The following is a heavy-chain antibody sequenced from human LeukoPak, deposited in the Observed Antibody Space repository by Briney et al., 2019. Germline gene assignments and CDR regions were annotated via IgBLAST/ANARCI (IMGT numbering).Heavy chain of an antibody. Sequence: GGSLRLSCAASGFTFSSYGMHWVRQAPGKGLEWVAVIWYDGSNKYYADSVKGRFTISRDNSKNTLYLQMNSLRAEDTAVYYCARDISWWQWLVLAYWGQGTLVTVSS. CDR1: GFTFSSYG. CDR2: IWYDGSNK. J-gene: IGHJ4*02. V-gene: IGHV3-33*01. CDR3: ARDISWWQWLVLAY. D-gene: IGHD6-19*01.